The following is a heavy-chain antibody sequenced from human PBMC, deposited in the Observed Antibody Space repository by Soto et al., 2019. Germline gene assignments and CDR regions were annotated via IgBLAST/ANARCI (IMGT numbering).Heavy chain of an antibody. J-gene: IGHJ5*02. CDR3: ARRAYSSGWDNWFDP. CDR1: GGSFSGYY. D-gene: IGHD6-19*01. Sequence: SETLSLTCAVYGGSFSGYYWSWIRQPPGKGLEWIGEINHSGSTNYNPSLKSRVTISVDTSKNQFSLKLSSVTAADTAVYYCARRAYSSGWDNWFDPWGQGTLVTVSS. CDR2: INHSGST. V-gene: IGHV4-34*01.